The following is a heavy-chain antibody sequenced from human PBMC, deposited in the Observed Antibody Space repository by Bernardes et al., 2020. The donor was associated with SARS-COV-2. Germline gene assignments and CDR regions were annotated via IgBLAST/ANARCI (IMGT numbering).Heavy chain of an antibody. D-gene: IGHD3-10*01. CDR3: TRARSGELLYFDY. CDR2: ISSSSSTI. CDR1: GFTFSSYS. J-gene: IGHJ4*02. Sequence: GGSLRLSCAASGFTFSSYSMNWVRQAPGKGLEWVSYISSSSSTIYYADSVKGRFTISRDNAKNSLYLQVNSLRAGDTAVYYCTRARSGELLYFDYWGQGTLVTVSS. V-gene: IGHV3-48*01.